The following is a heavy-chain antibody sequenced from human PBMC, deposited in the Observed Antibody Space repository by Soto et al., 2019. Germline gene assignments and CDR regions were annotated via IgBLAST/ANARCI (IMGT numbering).Heavy chain of an antibody. D-gene: IGHD1-20*01. CDR1: GGSISSSSYY. Sequence: SETLSLTCTVSGGSISSSSYYWGWIRQPPGKGLEWIGSIYYSGSTYYNPSLKSRVTISVDTSKNQFSLKLSSVTAADTAVYYWAIGVITGTPGGFDYWGKEPLVTVPS. V-gene: IGHV4-39*01. J-gene: IGHJ4*02. CDR3: AIGVITGTPGGFDY. CDR2: IYYSGST.